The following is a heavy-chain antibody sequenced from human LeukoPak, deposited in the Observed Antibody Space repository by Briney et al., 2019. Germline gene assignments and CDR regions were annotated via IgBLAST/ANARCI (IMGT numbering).Heavy chain of an antibody. CDR2: IYSGGST. CDR3: ARVFRWELLPYYYYGMDV. V-gene: IGHV3-53*04. Sequence: GGSQRLSYAARGFTLSPDYMRCVRQAPGKGLEWVSVIYSGGSTYYADSVKGRFTISRHNSKNTLYLQMNSLRAEDTAVYYCARVFRWELLPYYYYGMDVWGQGTTVTVSS. D-gene: IGHD1-26*01. CDR1: GFTLSPDY. J-gene: IGHJ6*02.